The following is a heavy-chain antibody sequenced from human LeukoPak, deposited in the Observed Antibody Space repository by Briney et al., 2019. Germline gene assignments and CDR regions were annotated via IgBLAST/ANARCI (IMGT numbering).Heavy chain of an antibody. D-gene: IGHD6-13*01. V-gene: IGHV3-23*01. CDR1: GFTFSSYA. J-gene: IGHJ4*02. CDR3: ATLNPAGYSRSWYQETPHDY. Sequence: GGSLRLSCAASGFTFSSYAMSWVRQAPGKGLEWVSAISGSGGSTYYADSVKGRFTISRDNSKNTLYLQMNSLRAEDTAVYYCATLNPAGYSRSWYQETPHDYWGQGTLVTVSS. CDR2: ISGSGGST.